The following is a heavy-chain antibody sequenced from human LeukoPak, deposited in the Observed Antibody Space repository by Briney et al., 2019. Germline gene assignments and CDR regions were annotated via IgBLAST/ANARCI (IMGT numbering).Heavy chain of an antibody. D-gene: IGHD2-15*01. CDR1: GFTFSRHW. V-gene: IGHV3-74*01. Sequence: PGGSLRLSCAASGFTFSRHWMHWVRQAPGKGLVWVSRINSDGSSTSYADSVKGRFTISRDNAKNTLYLQMNSLRAEDTAVYYCAREVGCSGGSCYVYWGQGTLVTVSS. J-gene: IGHJ4*02. CDR3: AREVGCSGGSCYVY. CDR2: INSDGSST.